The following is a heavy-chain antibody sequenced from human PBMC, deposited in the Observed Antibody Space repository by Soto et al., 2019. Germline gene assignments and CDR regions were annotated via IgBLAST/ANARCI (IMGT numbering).Heavy chain of an antibody. J-gene: IGHJ6*02. CDR2: IGTAGDT. Sequence: EVQLVESGGGLVQPGGSLRLSCAASGFTFSSYDMHWVRQATGKGLEWVSAIGTAGDTYYPGSVKGRFTISRENAKNSLDLQMNSLRAGDTAVYYCARRPSSSWDSYGMDVWGQGTTVTVSS. D-gene: IGHD6-13*01. V-gene: IGHV3-13*01. CDR3: ARRPSSSWDSYGMDV. CDR1: GFTFSSYD.